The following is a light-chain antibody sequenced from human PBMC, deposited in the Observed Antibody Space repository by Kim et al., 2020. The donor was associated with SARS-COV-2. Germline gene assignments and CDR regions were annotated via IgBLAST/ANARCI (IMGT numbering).Light chain of an antibody. CDR3: CSYAGSSTPYV. J-gene: IGLJ1*01. Sequence: QSALTQPASVSWSPGQSITISFTGTSSDVGSYNLVSWYQQHPGKAPKLMIYEVSKRPSGVSNRFSGAKSGNTASLTISGLQAEDEADYYCCSYAGSSTPYVFGTGTKVTVL. CDR1: SSDVGSYNL. CDR2: EVS. V-gene: IGLV2-23*02.